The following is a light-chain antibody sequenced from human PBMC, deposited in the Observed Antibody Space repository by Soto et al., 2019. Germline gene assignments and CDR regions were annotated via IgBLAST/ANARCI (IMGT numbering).Light chain of an antibody. V-gene: IGKV1-12*01. Sequence: DIQMTQSPSSVSASVGDRVTITCRASQGISSWLAWYQQKPGKAPKLLIYAASRLHSGVPSRFRGSGPGTAFTLAISSLQPEVFATYYGQQANCFPLAVGGGTKVESK. CDR1: QGISSW. CDR2: AAS. J-gene: IGKJ4*01. CDR3: QQANCFPLA.